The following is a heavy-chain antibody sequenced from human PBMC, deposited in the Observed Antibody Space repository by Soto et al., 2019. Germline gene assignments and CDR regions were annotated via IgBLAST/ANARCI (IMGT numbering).Heavy chain of an antibody. Sequence: ASVKVSCKASGYTFTSYDINWVRQATGQGLEWMGWMNPNSGNTGYAQKFQGRVTMTRNTSISTAYMELGSLRSEDTAVYYCARGLGQSITIFGVVPSYNWFDPWGQGTLVTVSS. J-gene: IGHJ5*02. CDR1: GYTFTSYD. D-gene: IGHD3-3*01. CDR3: ARGLGQSITIFGVVPSYNWFDP. CDR2: MNPNSGNT. V-gene: IGHV1-8*01.